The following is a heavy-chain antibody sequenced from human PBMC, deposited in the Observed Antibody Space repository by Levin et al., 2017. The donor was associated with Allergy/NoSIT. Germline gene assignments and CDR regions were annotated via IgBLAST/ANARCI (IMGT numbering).Heavy chain of an antibody. CDR3: ARHDWFDP. CDR2: IYSGGRT. J-gene: IGHJ5*02. Sequence: SCVVSGFTVSSHYMSWVRQAPGKGLEWVSVIYSGGRTYYTDSVKGRFSISRDNSKNTVFLQMNSLRAEDTAVYYCARHDWFDPWGQGTLVTVSS. CDR1: GFTVSSHY. V-gene: IGHV3-66*04.